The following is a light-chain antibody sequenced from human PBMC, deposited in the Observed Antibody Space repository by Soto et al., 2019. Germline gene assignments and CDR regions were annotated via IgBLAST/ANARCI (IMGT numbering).Light chain of an antibody. V-gene: IGKV3-20*01. CDR1: QSVSSSY. Sequence: ELVLTQSPGTLSLSPGDRATLSCRASQSVSSSYLAWYQQKPGQAPRLLIYGASSRATGIPDRFSGSGSGTDFTLTISRLEPEDFAVYYCQQYGSSTWTFGQGTKVDI. J-gene: IGKJ1*01. CDR3: QQYGSSTWT. CDR2: GAS.